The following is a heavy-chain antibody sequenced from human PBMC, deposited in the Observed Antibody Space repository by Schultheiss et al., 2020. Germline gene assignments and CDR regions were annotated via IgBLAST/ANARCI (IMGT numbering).Heavy chain of an antibody. V-gene: IGHV4-34*01. Sequence: SETLSLTCAVYGGSFSGYYWSWIRQPPGKGLEWIGEINHSGSTNYNPSLKSRVTISVDTSKNQFSLKLSSVTAADTAVYYCAIRLDIVVVPAIGSNWFDPWGQGTLVTVSS. CDR1: GGSFSGYY. CDR2: INHSGST. D-gene: IGHD2-2*01. CDR3: AIRLDIVVVPAIGSNWFDP. J-gene: IGHJ5*02.